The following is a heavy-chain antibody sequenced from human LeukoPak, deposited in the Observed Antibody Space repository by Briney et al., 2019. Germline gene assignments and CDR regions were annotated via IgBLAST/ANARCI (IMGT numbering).Heavy chain of an antibody. CDR2: IYYSGRT. CDR1: GGSISSGGYY. V-gene: IGHV4-31*03. CDR3: ARTYMTSARFDP. Sequence: SQTLALTCTVSGGSISSGGYYWSWIGQHPGKGLEWIGYIYYSGRTYYNPSLKSRVTISVDPSKNQFSLKLSSVTAADTAVYYCARTYMTSARFDPWGQGPLVTVSS. J-gene: IGHJ5*02. D-gene: IGHD2-21*02.